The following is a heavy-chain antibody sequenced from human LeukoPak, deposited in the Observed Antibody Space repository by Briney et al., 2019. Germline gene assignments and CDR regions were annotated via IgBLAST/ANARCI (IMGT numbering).Heavy chain of an antibody. CDR3: ATSAFTIAGFDY. CDR2: IISKAGGGTT. J-gene: IGHJ4*02. Sequence: GGSLRLSCVASGFTFNNAWMSWVRQAPGKGLEWVGHIISKAGGGTTDYAAPVRGIFTISRDDSENTLYLQMNSLKTEDTAVYYCATSAFTIAGFDYWGRGTLVTVSS. CDR1: GFTFNNAW. D-gene: IGHD2-15*01. V-gene: IGHV3-15*01.